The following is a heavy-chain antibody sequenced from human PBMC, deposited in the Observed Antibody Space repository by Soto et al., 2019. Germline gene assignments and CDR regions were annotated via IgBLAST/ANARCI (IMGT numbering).Heavy chain of an antibody. CDR3: ARGLMVRGVMHASDI. D-gene: IGHD3-10*01. Sequence: SETLSLTCTVSGGSISSGGYYWSWIRQHPGKGLEWIGYIYYSGSTYYNPSLKSRVTISVDTSKNQFSLKLSSVTAADTAVYYCARGLMVRGVMHASDIWGQGTMVTVSS. CDR2: IYYSGST. J-gene: IGHJ3*02. CDR1: GGSISSGGYY. V-gene: IGHV4-31*03.